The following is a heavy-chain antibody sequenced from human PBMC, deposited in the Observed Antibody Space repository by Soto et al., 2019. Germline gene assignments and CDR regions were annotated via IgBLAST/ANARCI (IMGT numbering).Heavy chain of an antibody. CDR1: GVCISSSGDY. V-gene: IGHV4-39*01. J-gene: IGHJ4*02. CDR3: ARLPRTTVHGTGADY. CDR2: FFSAEKT. Sequence: SETLALTCTVSGVCISSSGDYWGWIRQPPGKGLEWIETFFSAEKTYYHPSLKSRLTISVDTSKNQFSLNLSSVTAADTAVYYCARLPRTTVHGTGADYWGQGTLVTV. D-gene: IGHD4-17*01.